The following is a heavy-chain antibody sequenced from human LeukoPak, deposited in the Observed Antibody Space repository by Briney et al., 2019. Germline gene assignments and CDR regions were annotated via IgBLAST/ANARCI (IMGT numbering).Heavy chain of an antibody. CDR3: ARASPPGTTGTIISLLDY. Sequence: NPGGSLRLSCAASGFTFSSYSMNWVRQAPGKGLEWVSSISSSSSYIYYADSVKGRFTISRDNAKNSLYLQMNSLRAEDTAVYYCARASPPGTTGTIISLLDYWGQGTLVTVSS. D-gene: IGHD1-1*01. CDR2: ISSSSSYI. CDR1: GFTFSSYS. V-gene: IGHV3-21*01. J-gene: IGHJ4*02.